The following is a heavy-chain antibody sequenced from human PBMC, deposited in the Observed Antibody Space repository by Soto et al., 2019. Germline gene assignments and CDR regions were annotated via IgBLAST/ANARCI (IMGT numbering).Heavy chain of an antibody. D-gene: IGHD1-26*01. J-gene: IGHJ6*02. Sequence: GESLKISCKGSGYSFTSYWISWVRQMPGKGLEWMGRIDPSDSYTNYSPSFQGHVTISADKSISTAYLQWSSLKASDTAMYYCATIVGATSYYYGMDVWGQGTTVTVSS. CDR2: IDPSDSYT. V-gene: IGHV5-10-1*01. CDR3: ATIVGATSYYYGMDV. CDR1: GYSFTSYW.